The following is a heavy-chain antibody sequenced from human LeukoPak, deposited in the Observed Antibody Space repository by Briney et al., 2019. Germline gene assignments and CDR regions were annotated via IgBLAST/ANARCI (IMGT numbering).Heavy chain of an antibody. J-gene: IGHJ4*02. D-gene: IGHD1-1*01. CDR2: IRYDGSNK. CDR1: GFTFSSYG. Sequence: GGSLRLSCAASGFTFSSYGMHWVRQAPGKGLAWVAFIRYDGSNKYYADSVKGRFTISRDNSKNTLYLQMNSLRAEDTAVYYCAKAGLRSGTFDYWGQGTLVTASS. V-gene: IGHV3-30*02. CDR3: AKAGLRSGTFDY.